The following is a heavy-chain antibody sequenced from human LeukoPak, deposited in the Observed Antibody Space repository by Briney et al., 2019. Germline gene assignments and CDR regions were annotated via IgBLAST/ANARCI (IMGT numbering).Heavy chain of an antibody. D-gene: IGHD4-17*01. CDR1: GGTFNNSA. Sequence: SVKVSCKTSGGTFNNSAISWVRQAPGQGLEWLGGIMPLFGTAGYAQKFQGRVTITKDESTRTVYLELTSLTSDDTAVYYCARDVHGDYGSGWFDPWGQGTLVSVFS. CDR3: ARDVHGDYGSGWFDP. J-gene: IGHJ5*02. CDR2: IMPLFGTA. V-gene: IGHV1-69*05.